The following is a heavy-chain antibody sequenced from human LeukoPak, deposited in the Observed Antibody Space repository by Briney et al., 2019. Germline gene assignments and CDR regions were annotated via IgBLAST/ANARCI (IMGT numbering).Heavy chain of an antibody. CDR1: GYTFTGYY. CDR2: INPNSGGT. J-gene: IGHJ6*03. Sequence: ASVKVSCKASGYTFTGYYMHWVRQAPGQGLEWMGWINPNSGGTNYAQKFQGRVTMTRDTSISTAYMELSRLRSDDTAVYYCARDSSSSGYYYYYYMDVWGKGTTVTVSS. V-gene: IGHV1-2*02. CDR3: ARDSSSSGYYYYYYMDV. D-gene: IGHD6-6*01.